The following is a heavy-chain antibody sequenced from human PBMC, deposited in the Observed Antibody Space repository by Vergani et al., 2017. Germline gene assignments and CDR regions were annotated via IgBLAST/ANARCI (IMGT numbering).Heavy chain of an antibody. D-gene: IGHD3-22*01. J-gene: IGHJ4*02. CDR1: GGSISSYY. CDR3: ARVPDYYDSSGYYGIYFDY. Sequence: QVQLQESGPGLVKPSETLSLTCTVSGGSISSYYWSWIRQPPGKGLVWIGYIYYSGSTNYNPSLKSRVTISVDTSKNQFSLNLSSVTAADTAVYSCARVPDYYDSSGYYGIYFDYWGQGSLVTVYS. V-gene: IGHV4-59*01. CDR2: IYYSGST.